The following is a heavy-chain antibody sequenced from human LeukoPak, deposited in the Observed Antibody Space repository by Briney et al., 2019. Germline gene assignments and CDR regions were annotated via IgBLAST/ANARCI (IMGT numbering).Heavy chain of an antibody. J-gene: IGHJ5*02. D-gene: IGHD1/OR15-1a*01. V-gene: IGHV3-74*01. CDR3: AKDLSWNTADR. CDR2: INPDGTTT. Sequence: PGRSLRPSWVGAAPTYSNFWMHWVRQAPGKGPGWVSRINPDGTTTDYADFVKGRLTISRDNAKNLLYLQMNGLRADDTAVYYCAKDLSWNTADRWGQGTLVTVSS. CDR1: APTYSNFW.